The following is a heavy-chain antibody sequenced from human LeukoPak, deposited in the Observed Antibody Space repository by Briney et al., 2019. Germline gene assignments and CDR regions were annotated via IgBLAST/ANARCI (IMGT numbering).Heavy chain of an antibody. CDR3: AKDLVVVAAKADYFDY. J-gene: IGHJ4*02. D-gene: IGHD2-15*01. Sequence: GGSLRLSCAASGFTFSSYGMHWVRQAPGKGLEWVAVISYDGSNKYYADSVKGRFTISRDNSKNTLYLQMNSLRAEDTAVYYCAKDLVVVAAKADYFDYWGQGTLVTVSS. CDR1: GFTFSSYG. V-gene: IGHV3-30*18. CDR2: ISYDGSNK.